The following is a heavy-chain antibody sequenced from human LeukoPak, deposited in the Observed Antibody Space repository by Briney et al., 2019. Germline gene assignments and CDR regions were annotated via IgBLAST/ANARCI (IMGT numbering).Heavy chain of an antibody. D-gene: IGHD5-24*01. CDR2: ISYDGSNK. Sequence: PGGSLRLSCAASGFTFSSYGMHWVRQAPGKGLEWVAVISYDGSNKYYADSVKGRFTISRDNPKNTLYLQMNSLRAEDTAVYYCAKGGDGYNSHDAFDIWGQGTMVTVSS. V-gene: IGHV3-30*18. CDR3: AKGGDGYNSHDAFDI. J-gene: IGHJ3*02. CDR1: GFTFSSYG.